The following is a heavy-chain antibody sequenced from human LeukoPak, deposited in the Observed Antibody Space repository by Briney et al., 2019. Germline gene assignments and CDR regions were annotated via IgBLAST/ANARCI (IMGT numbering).Heavy chain of an antibody. J-gene: IGHJ4*02. CDR1: GFTFTSPV. D-gene: IGHD6-6*01. Sequence: GASVKVSCKASGFTFTSPVLQWVRLAPGQGLEWMGWINPNSGGTNYAQKFPGRVTMTRDTSISTAYMELSRLRSDDTAVYYCARDEASIANDCGQGTLVTVSS. CDR3: ARDEASIAND. CDR2: INPNSGGT. V-gene: IGHV1-2*02.